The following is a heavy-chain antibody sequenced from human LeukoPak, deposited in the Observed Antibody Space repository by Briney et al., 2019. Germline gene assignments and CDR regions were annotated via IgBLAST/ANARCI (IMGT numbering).Heavy chain of an antibody. D-gene: IGHD6-13*01. V-gene: IGHV4-59*01. CDR2: IYYSGSS. CDR3: ARAVAAAGFFDY. J-gene: IGHJ4*02. CDR1: GGSNSSYY. Sequence: PSETLTLTCTVSGGSNSSYYWSWIRQPPGKALEWIGYIYYSGSSNYNPSLKSRVTISVDTSKNQFSLKLSSVTAADTAVYYCARAVAAAGFFDYWGQGTLVTVSS.